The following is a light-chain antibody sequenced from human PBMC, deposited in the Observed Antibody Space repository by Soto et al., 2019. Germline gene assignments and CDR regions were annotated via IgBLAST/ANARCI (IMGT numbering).Light chain of an antibody. CDR3: KHYNSYSEA. V-gene: IGKV1-5*03. CDR1: QSISSW. CDR2: KAS. Sequence: DIQMTQSPSTLPASVGARVTITCRASQSISSWLAWYQQKPGKAPKLLIYKASTLKSGVPSRFSGSGSGTEFTLTISSLQPDDFATYYCKHYNSYSEAFGKGTKVDIK. J-gene: IGKJ1*01.